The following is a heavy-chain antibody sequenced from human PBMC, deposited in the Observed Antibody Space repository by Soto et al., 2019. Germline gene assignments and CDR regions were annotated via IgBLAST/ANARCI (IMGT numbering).Heavy chain of an antibody. J-gene: IGHJ6*02. CDR1: GYTSTSYG. Sequence: GASVKVSCKASGYTSTSYGISWVRQAPGQGLEWMGWISAYNGNTNYAQKLQGRVTMTTDTSTSTAYMELRSLRSDDTAVYYCARDRLDDFWSGYYTYYYGMDVWGQGTTVTVSS. V-gene: IGHV1-18*04. CDR3: ARDRLDDFWSGYYTYYYGMDV. CDR2: ISAYNGNT. D-gene: IGHD3-3*01.